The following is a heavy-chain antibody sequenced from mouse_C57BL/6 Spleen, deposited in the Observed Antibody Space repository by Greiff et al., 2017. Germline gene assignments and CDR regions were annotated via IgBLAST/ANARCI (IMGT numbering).Heavy chain of an antibody. D-gene: IGHD2-4*01. CDR3: ARGAIYYDYDGGGFAY. CDR1: GYAFSSSW. V-gene: IGHV1-82*01. CDR2: IYPGDGDT. J-gene: IGHJ3*01. Sequence: VQLQQSGPELVTPGASVKISCKASGYAFSSSWLNWVKQRPGKGLEWIGRIYPGDGDTNYNGKFKGKATMTADKSSSTAYMQLSSLTSEDSAVYFCARGAIYYDYDGGGFAYWGQGTLVTVSA.